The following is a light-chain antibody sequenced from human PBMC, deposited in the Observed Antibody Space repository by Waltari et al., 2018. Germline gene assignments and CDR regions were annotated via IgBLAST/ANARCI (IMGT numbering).Light chain of an antibody. V-gene: IGKV3-20*01. CDR1: QRVSSSY. CDR2: GAS. CDR3: LQYGTSPFT. Sequence: EIVLTQSPGTLSLSPGDRATLSCRASQRVSSSYLAWYQQKPGRAPRLLIYGASSRATGIPDRFSDSGSGTDFTLTISRLEPEDFAVYYCLQYGTSPFTFGQGTKLDIK. J-gene: IGKJ2*01.